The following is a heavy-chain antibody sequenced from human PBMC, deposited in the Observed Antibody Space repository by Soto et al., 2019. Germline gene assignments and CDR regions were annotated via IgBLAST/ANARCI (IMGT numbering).Heavy chain of an antibody. CDR1: GGSLSGNY. CDR3: ASRRPKWDLLRGIDY. J-gene: IGHJ4*02. D-gene: IGHD1-26*01. Sequence: QVQLQQWGAGLLKPSETLSLTCAVYGGSLSGNYWSWIRQPPGKGLEWIGETNRGGSTTYNPSLKSRVSISVDTSKNQFSLKLSSVTAADTAVYYCASRRPKWDLLRGIDYWGQGTLVTVSS. V-gene: IGHV4-34*01. CDR2: TNRGGST.